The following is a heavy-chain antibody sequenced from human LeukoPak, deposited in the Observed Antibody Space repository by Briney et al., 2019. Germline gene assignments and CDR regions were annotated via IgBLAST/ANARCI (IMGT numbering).Heavy chain of an antibody. CDR2: IYISGST. D-gene: IGHD2-8*01. J-gene: IGHJ4*02. Sequence: PSETLSLTCTVSGASINSHYWSWIRQPAGKGLEWIGRIYISGSTNYNSSLQSRVTMSVDTSKNQFSLKLTSVTAADTAVYYCARYYCPNGVCQGFDYWGQGTLVTVSS. CDR3: ARYYCPNGVCQGFDY. CDR1: GASINSHY. V-gene: IGHV4-4*07.